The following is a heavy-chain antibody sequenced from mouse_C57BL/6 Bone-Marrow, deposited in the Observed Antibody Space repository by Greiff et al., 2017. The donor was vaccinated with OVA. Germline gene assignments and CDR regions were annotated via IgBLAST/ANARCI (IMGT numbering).Heavy chain of an antibody. CDR2: INPSTGGT. J-gene: IGHJ3*01. Sequence: VQLQQSGPELVKPGASVKISCKASGYSFTGYYMNWVKQSPEKSLEWIGEINPSTGGTTYNQKFKAKATLTVDKSSSTAYMQLKSLTSEDSAVYYCARCYYYWGQGTLVTVSA. D-gene: IGHD2-12*01. CDR3: ARCYYY. V-gene: IGHV1-42*01. CDR1: GYSFTGYY.